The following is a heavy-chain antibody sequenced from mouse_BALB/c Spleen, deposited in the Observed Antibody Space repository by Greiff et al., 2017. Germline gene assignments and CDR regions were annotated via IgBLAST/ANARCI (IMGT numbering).Heavy chain of an antibody. CDR3: ARAGDYDVRAMDY. D-gene: IGHD2-4*01. CDR2: IWGDGST. V-gene: IGHV2-6-7*01. CDR1: GFSLTGYG. J-gene: IGHJ4*01. Sequence: VMLVESGPGLVAPSQSLSITCTVSGFSLTGYGVNWVRQPPGKGLEWLGMIWGDGSTDYNSALKSRLSISKDNSKSQVFLKMNSLQTDDTARYYCARAGDYDVRAMDYWGQGTSVTVSS.